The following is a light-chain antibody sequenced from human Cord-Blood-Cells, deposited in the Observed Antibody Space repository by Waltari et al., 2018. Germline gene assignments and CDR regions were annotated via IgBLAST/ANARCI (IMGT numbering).Light chain of an antibody. J-gene: IGLJ2*01. V-gene: IGLV2-23*03. CDR2: EGS. Sequence: QSALTQPAPVSGSPGQSITIPCPGTSSDVGSYNLVSWYQQHPGKAPKLMIYEGSKRPSGVSNRFSGSKSGNTASLTISGLQAEDEADYYCCSYAGSSTFVVFGGGTKLTVL. CDR1: SSDVGSYNL. CDR3: CSYAGSSTFVV.